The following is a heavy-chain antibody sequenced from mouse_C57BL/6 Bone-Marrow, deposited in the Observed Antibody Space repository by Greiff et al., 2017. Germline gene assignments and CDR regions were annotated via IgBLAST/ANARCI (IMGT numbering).Heavy chain of an antibody. J-gene: IGHJ4*01. Sequence: VQLQQSGPELVKPGASVKISCKASGYTFTDYYMNWVKQSHGKSLEWIGDINPNNGGTSYNQKFKGKATLTVDKSSSTAYMELRSLTSEDSAVYYCARDGYYPYARDYWGQGTSVTVSS. CDR2: INPNNGGT. D-gene: IGHD2-3*01. CDR3: ARDGYYPYARDY. CDR1: GYTFTDYY. V-gene: IGHV1-26*01.